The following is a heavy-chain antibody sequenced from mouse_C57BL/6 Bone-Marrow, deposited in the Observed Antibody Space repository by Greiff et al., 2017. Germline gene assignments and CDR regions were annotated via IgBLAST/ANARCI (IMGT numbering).Heavy chain of an antibody. Sequence: QVQLQQPGAELVKPGASVKLSCKASGYTFTSYWMHWVKQRPGQGLEWIGMIHPNSGSTNYNEKFKSKATLTVDKSSSTAYMQLSSLTSEDSAVYYGAGGGTTVVARDYWGQGTTLTVSS. J-gene: IGHJ2*01. V-gene: IGHV1-64*01. CDR2: IHPNSGST. CDR1: GYTFTSYW. D-gene: IGHD1-1*01. CDR3: AGGGTTVVARDY.